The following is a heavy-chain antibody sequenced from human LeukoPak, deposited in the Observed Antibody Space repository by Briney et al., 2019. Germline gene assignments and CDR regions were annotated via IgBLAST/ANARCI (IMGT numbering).Heavy chain of an antibody. V-gene: IGHV1-46*01. CDR2: INPSGGST. CDR1: GYTFTSYY. D-gene: IGHD2-15*01. CDR3: ARDPSGGSPYYYYGMDV. J-gene: IGHJ6*02. Sequence: ASVKVSYKASGYTFTSYYMHWVRQAPGQGLEWMGIINPSGGSTSYAQKFQGRVTMTRDTSTSTVYMELSSLRSEDTAVYYCARDPSGGSPYYYYGMDVWGQGTTVTVSS.